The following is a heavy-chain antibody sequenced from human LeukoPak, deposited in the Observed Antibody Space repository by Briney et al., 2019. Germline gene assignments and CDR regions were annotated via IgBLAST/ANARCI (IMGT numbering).Heavy chain of an antibody. J-gene: IGHJ5*02. V-gene: IGHV3-30*02. CDR1: GFTFSSYG. D-gene: IGHD3-3*01. CDR3: AKTIFGVVTFYNWFDP. Sequence: GGSLRLSCAASGFTFSSYGMHWVGQAPGKGGEGGAFIRYEGSNKYYADSGKGRVTICRDNDKKTVYMKMNRQRGEDTGVYDSAKTIFGVVTFYNWFDPWGQGTLVTVSS. CDR2: IRYEGSNK.